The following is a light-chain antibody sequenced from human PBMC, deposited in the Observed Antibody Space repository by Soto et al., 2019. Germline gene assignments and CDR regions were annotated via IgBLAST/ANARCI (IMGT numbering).Light chain of an antibody. J-gene: IGKJ4*01. CDR3: QRYNTGPLT. CDR1: PGISNY. CDR2: AAY. V-gene: IGKV1-27*01. Sequence: DIQMTQSPSSLSASVGDRVSITCRASPGISNYLAWYQQKPGKVPKLLISAAYNLQSVVPSLFSGSGTGTDFTVSISSLQPEGVATYYCQRYNTGPLTFGGGTNVEIK.